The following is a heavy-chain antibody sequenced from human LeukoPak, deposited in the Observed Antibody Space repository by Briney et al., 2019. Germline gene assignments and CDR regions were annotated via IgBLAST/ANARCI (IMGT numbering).Heavy chain of an antibody. Sequence: GGSLRLSCAASGLTFSSYAMSWVRQAPGKGLEWVSSISGSGGSTYYADSVKGRFTISRDNSKNTLYLQMNSLRAEDTAVYYCAELGITMIGGVWGKGTTVTISS. CDR2: ISGSGGST. CDR3: AELGITMIGGV. J-gene: IGHJ6*04. CDR1: GLTFSSYA. D-gene: IGHD3-10*02. V-gene: IGHV3-23*01.